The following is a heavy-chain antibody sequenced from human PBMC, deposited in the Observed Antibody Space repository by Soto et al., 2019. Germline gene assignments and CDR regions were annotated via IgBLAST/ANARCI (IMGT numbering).Heavy chain of an antibody. CDR2: TRNKANSYTT. Sequence: GGSLRLSCAASGFTFSDHYMDWVRQAPGKGLEWVGRTRNKANSYTTEYAASVKGRFTISRDDSKNSLYLQMNSLKTEDTAVYYCARGAAAGLYYYYYGMDVWGQGTTVTVSS. J-gene: IGHJ6*02. CDR1: GFTFSDHY. D-gene: IGHD6-13*01. V-gene: IGHV3-72*01. CDR3: ARGAAAGLYYYYYGMDV.